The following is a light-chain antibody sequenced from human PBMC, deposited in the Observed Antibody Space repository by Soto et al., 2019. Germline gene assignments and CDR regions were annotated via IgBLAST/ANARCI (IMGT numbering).Light chain of an antibody. J-gene: IGLJ1*01. CDR1: SSDVGGYKY. V-gene: IGLV2-14*03. CDR2: GVS. CDR3: ISYTGSSTSYV. Sequence: QSALTQPASVSGSPGQSITISCTGTSSDVGGYKYVSWYQQHPGKAPKILIYGVSNRPSGVSSRFSGSKSGNTASLTISGLQAEDEADYYCISYTGSSTSYVFGSGTKLTVL.